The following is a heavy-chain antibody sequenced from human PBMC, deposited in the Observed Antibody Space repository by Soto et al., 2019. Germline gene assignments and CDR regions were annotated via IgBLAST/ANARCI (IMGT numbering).Heavy chain of an antibody. V-gene: IGHV5-51*01. Sequence: GESLKISCKGSGYSFTSYWIGWVRQMPGKGLEWMGIIYPGDSDTRYSPSFQGQVTISADKSISTAYLQWSSLKASDTAMYYCASQYFGFPGSGALFGYWGQGTLVTVSS. CDR1: GYSFTSYW. D-gene: IGHD3-10*01. J-gene: IGHJ4*02. CDR2: IYPGDSDT. CDR3: ASQYFGFPGSGALFGY.